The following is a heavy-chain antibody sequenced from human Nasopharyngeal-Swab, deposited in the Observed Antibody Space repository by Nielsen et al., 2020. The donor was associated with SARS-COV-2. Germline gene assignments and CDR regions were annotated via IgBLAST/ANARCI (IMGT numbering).Heavy chain of an antibody. J-gene: IGHJ4*02. CDR2: IYWDDDK. CDR1: GFSLSTSGVG. V-gene: IGHV2-5*02. D-gene: IGHD3-3*01. Sequence: SGPTLVKPTQTLTLTCTFSGFSLSTSGVGVGWIRQRPGKALEWLALIYWDDDKRYSPSLKSRLTITKDTSKNQVVLTMTNMDPVDTATYYCAHYYDFWSGYYHRLGYYFDYWGQGTLVTVSS. CDR3: AHYYDFWSGYYHRLGYYFDY.